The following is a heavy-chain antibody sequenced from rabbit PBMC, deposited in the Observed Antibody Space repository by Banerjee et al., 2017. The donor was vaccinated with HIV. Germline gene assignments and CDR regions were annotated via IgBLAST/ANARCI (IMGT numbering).Heavy chain of an antibody. D-gene: IGHD7-1*01. CDR3: ARDLTGVTGWNFNL. CDR2: INTGDGST. J-gene: IGHJ4*01. Sequence: QEQLEESGGGLVKPEGSLTLTCKASGFSFSSSYWIYWVRQAPGKGLEWIGCINTGDGSTYYASWAKGRFTISKTSWTTVTLQMTSLTAADTATYLCARDLTGVTGWNFNLWGPGTLVTVS. V-gene: IGHV1S45*01. CDR1: GFSFSSSYW.